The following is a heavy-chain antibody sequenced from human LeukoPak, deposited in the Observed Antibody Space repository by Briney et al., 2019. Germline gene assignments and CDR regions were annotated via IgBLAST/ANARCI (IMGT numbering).Heavy chain of an antibody. J-gene: IGHJ6*02. CDR1: GGSISSSSYY. CDR2: INHSGST. D-gene: IGHD5-18*01. CDR3: ARVSSDGYRAPYYYYYYGMDV. V-gene: IGHV4-39*07. Sequence: SETLSLTCTVSGGSISSSSYYWSWIRQPPGKGLEWIGEINHSGSTNYNPSLKSRVTISVDTSKNQFSLKLSSVTAADTAVYYCARVSSDGYRAPYYYYYYGMDVWGQGTTVTVSS.